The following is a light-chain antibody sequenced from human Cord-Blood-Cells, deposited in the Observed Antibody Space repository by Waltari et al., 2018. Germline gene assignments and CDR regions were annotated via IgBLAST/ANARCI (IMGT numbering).Light chain of an antibody. CDR2: EGS. V-gene: IGLV2-18*02. CDR3: SSYTSSLVV. CDR1: SSDVGSYNR. J-gene: IGLJ2*01. Sequence: QSALTQPPSVSGSPGQSVTISCTGTSSDVGSYNRVSWYQQPPGTAPKLMIYEGSKRPSGVSNRFSGSKSGNTASLTISGLQAEDEADYYCSSYTSSLVVFGGGTKLTVL.